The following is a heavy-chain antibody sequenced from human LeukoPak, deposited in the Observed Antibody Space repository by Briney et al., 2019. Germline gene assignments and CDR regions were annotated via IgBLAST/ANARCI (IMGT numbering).Heavy chain of an antibody. Sequence: PGGSLRLSCAASGYTFTSYYMHWVRQAPGQGLGWMGIINPSGGSTSYAQKFQGRVTMTRDTSTSTVYMELSSLRSEDTAVYYCARDGIVGALPAYYLDYWGQGTLVTVSS. V-gene: IGHV1-46*01. J-gene: IGHJ4*02. D-gene: IGHD1-26*01. CDR1: GYTFTSYY. CDR2: INPSGGST. CDR3: ARDGIVGALPAYYLDY.